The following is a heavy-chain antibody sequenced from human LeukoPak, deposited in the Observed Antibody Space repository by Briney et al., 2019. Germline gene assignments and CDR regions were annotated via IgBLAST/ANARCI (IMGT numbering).Heavy chain of an antibody. CDR1: GFTFSSYA. D-gene: IGHD2-15*01. V-gene: IGHV3-23*01. CDR2: ISGSGGST. CDR3: AKGQRPIVVVVAATLESFDY. J-gene: IGHJ4*02. Sequence: GGSLRLSCAASGFTFSSYAMSWVRQAPGKGLEWVSAISGSGGSTYYADSVKGRFTISRDNSKNTLYLQMNSLRAEDTAVYYCAKGQRPIVVVVAATLESFDYWGQGTLVTVSS.